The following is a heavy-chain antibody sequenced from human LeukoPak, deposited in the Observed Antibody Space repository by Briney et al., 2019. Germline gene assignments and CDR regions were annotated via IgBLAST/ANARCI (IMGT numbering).Heavy chain of an antibody. J-gene: IGHJ5*02. V-gene: IGHV4-34*01. CDR2: INHSGST. CDR1: GGSFSGYY. D-gene: IGHD6-13*01. Sequence: PSETLSLTCAVYGGSFSGYYWSWIRQPPGKGLERIGEINHSGSTNYNPSLKSRVTISVDTSKNQFSLKLSSVTAADTAVYYCARGPYSSSWYHHVGNWFDPWGQGTLVTVSS. CDR3: ARGPYSSSWYHHVGNWFDP.